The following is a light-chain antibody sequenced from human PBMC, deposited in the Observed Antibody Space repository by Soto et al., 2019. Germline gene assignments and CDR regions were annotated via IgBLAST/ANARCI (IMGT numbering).Light chain of an antibody. CDR2: KAS. CDR3: QQSGSYPVA. V-gene: IGKV1-5*03. Sequence: DIQMTQSPSTLSASVGDRVTITCRASQSISSWLAWYQQKPGKAPKVLIYKASNLEGGAQSRFSGSGSGTEFTLTISSLQPDDFATYYCQQSGSYPVAFGQGTTVEIK. CDR1: QSISSW. J-gene: IGKJ1*01.